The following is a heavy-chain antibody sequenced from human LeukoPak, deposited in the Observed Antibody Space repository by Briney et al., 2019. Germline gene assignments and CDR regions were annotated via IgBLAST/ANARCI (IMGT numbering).Heavy chain of an antibody. CDR3: ARDTLQPGLIDS. CDR1: GFTFSLYA. V-gene: IGHV3-21*05. J-gene: IGHJ4*02. D-gene: IGHD2-15*01. CDR2: INDDSSDI. Sequence: PGGSLRLSCAASGFTFSLYAMNWVREAPGKGLGRVSYINDDSSDIHYAGSVRGRFTISRDDARKTLYLQLSSLRVEDTAVYYCARDTLQPGLIDSWGQGTLVTVSS.